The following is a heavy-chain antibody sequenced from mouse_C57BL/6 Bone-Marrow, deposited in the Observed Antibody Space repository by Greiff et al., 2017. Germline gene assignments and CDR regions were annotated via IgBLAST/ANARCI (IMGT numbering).Heavy chain of an antibody. CDR1: GFNIKDDY. CDR3: TTRAYYGNYYFDY. J-gene: IGHJ2*01. Sequence: VQLQQSGAELVRPGASVKLSCTASGFNIKDDYMHWVKQRPEQGLEWIGWIDPENGDTEYASKFPGKATITADTSSNTAYLQLSSLTSEDTDVYDCTTRAYYGNYYFDYWGQGTTLTVSS. CDR2: IDPENGDT. D-gene: IGHD1-1*01. V-gene: IGHV14-4*01.